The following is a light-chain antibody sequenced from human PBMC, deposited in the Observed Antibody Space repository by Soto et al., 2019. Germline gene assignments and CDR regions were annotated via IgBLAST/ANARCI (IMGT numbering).Light chain of an antibody. V-gene: IGLV2-14*01. Sequence: QSALTQPASVSGSPGQSITISCTGTSSDVGGHNYVSWYQQHPGKAPKLIIYEVSNRPSGVSNRFSGSKSGNTASLTISGLQAEDEADYYCLSKTSSISYVFGTGTKVTVL. CDR1: SSDVGGHNY. CDR2: EVS. CDR3: LSKTSSISYV. J-gene: IGLJ1*01.